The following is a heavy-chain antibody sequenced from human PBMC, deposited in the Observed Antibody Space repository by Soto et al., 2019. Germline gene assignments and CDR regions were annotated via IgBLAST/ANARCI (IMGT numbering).Heavy chain of an antibody. CDR2: INPSSGNT. J-gene: IGHJ4*02. D-gene: IGHD3-22*01. CDR1: GYTFTGYY. V-gene: IGHV1-18*04. Sequence: ASVKVSCKGSGYTFTGYYMHWVRQAPGQGLEWMGWINPSSGNTNYAQKLQGRVTMTTDTSTSTAYMELRSLRSDDTAVYYCATGTPRYYYDSSGYYGDFDYWGQGTLVTVSS. CDR3: ATGTPRYYYDSSGYYGDFDY.